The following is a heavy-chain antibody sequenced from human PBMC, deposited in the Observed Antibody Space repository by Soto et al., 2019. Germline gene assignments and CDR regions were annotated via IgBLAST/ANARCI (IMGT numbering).Heavy chain of an antibody. CDR1: GFTFSRYG. D-gene: IGHD6-13*01. J-gene: IGHJ4*02. CDR2: ISYDGSNK. Sequence: QVQLGESGGGVVQPGRSLRRSCAASGFTFSRYGLHWVRQAPGKWLEWVAVISYDGSNKYYADSVKGRFTVSRDNSKNTQYLQMKSLRAEDTAVYYCAKIMEATRAQQLVAYDYGGQGTLVTVSS. CDR3: AKIMEATRAQQLVAYDY. V-gene: IGHV3-30*18.